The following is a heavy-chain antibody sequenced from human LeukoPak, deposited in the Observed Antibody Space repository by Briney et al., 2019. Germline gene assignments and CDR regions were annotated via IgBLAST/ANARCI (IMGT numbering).Heavy chain of an antibody. J-gene: IGHJ3*02. D-gene: IGHD3-22*01. Sequence: ASVKVSCKASGYTFTGYYMHWVRQAPGQGLEWMGWINPNSGGTNYAQKFQGRVTMTRDTSISTAHMELSRLRSDDTAVYYCARRVTMIRGDAFDIWGQGTMVTVSS. CDR3: ARRVTMIRGDAFDI. CDR2: INPNSGGT. CDR1: GYTFTGYY. V-gene: IGHV1-2*02.